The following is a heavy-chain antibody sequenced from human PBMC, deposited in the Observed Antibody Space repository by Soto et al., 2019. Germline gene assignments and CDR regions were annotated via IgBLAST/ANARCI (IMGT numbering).Heavy chain of an antibody. V-gene: IGHV3-23*01. D-gene: IGHD3-3*01. CDR1: GFTFSSYA. Sequence: GGSLRLSCAASGFTFSSYAMSWVRQAPGKGLEWVSAISGSGGSTYYADSVKGRFTISRDNSKNTLYLQMNSLRAEDTAVYYCAKSHREYYDFWSGYSGTSYGMDVWGQGTTVTVSS. CDR2: ISGSGGST. CDR3: AKSHREYYDFWSGYSGTSYGMDV. J-gene: IGHJ6*02.